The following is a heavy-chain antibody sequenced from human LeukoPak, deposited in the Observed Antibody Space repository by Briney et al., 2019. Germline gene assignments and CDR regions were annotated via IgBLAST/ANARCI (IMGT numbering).Heavy chain of an antibody. CDR1: GYTFTGYY. CDR3: ARGIRFLEWLLSPSLDY. J-gene: IGHJ4*02. CDR2: INPNSGGT. V-gene: IGHV1-2*02. D-gene: IGHD3-3*01. Sequence: ASVKVSCKASGYTFTGYYMHWVRQAPGQGLEWMGWINPNSGGTNYAQKFQGRVTMTRDTSISTAYMELGRLRSDDTAVYYCARGIRFLEWLLSPSLDYWGQGTLVTVSS.